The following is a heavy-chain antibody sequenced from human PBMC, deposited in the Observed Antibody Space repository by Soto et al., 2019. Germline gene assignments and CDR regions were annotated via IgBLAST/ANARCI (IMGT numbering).Heavy chain of an antibody. Sequence: QVQLVQSGAEVKKPGASVKVSCKASGYTFTSYGISWVRQAPGQGLELMGWISANNGNTKYAQNFQGRVTMTTDTSTSTAYMELRSLRSDDTAVYYCARAYSPGLFDPWGQGTLVTVSS. CDR3: ARAYSPGLFDP. D-gene: IGHD2-15*01. CDR2: ISANNGNT. J-gene: IGHJ5*02. V-gene: IGHV1-18*01. CDR1: GYTFTSYG.